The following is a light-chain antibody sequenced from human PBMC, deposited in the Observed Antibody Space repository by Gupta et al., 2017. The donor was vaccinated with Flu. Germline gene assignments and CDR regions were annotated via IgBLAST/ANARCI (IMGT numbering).Light chain of an antibody. Sequence: EIVMTPSPATLSVSPGEKVTLSCRASQSVNNNLAWYQQKPGQAPRLLIYCASTRAPGVPDRFSGSGSGTEFTLTISSLESEDFAVYYCQQYCNWPPGTFGQGTKVEIK. CDR1: QSVNNN. CDR3: QQYCNWPPGT. CDR2: CAS. V-gene: IGKV3-15*01. J-gene: IGKJ1*01.